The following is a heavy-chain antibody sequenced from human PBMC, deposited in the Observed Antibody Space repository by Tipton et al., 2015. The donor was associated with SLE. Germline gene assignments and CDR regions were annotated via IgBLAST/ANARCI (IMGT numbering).Heavy chain of an antibody. Sequence: SLRLSCVASGFISEDYGLSWVRQAPGKGLEWVSGVNWNGGTTAYADSVRGRFTISRDNARNSLFLQMNSLRVEDTALYYCAKDKSSSNLGWYFDLWGRGTLVTVSS. CDR2: VNWNGGTT. J-gene: IGHJ2*01. CDR3: AKDKSSSNLGWYFDL. D-gene: IGHD2-2*01. V-gene: IGHV3-20*04. CDR1: GFISEDYG.